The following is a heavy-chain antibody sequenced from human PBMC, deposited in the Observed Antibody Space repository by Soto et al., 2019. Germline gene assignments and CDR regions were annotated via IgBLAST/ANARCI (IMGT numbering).Heavy chain of an antibody. J-gene: IGHJ6*02. Sequence: SETLSLTCSVSGGSISSSSYFWGWIRQPPGKGLEWIGSIYYSGSTNYNPSLKSRVTISVDTSKNQFSLKLSSVTAADTAVYYCARPLYSYGPMDVWGQGTTVTVSS. CDR1: GGSISSSSYF. D-gene: IGHD5-18*01. V-gene: IGHV4-39*07. CDR3: ARPLYSYGPMDV. CDR2: IYYSGST.